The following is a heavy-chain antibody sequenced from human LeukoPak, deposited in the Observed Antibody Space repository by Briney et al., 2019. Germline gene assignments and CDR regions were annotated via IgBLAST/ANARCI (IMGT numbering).Heavy chain of an antibody. V-gene: IGHV3-74*01. D-gene: IGHD6-6*01. CDR2: INSDGSDT. Sequence: GGSLRLSCAASGFTFSSYWMHWVRQAPGKGLVWVARINSDGSDTNYADSVKGRFTISRHNSKNTLYLQMNSLRAEDTAVYYCARASSALRDYYYYGMDVWGQGTTVTVSS. CDR1: GFTFSSYW. J-gene: IGHJ6*02. CDR3: ARASSALRDYYYYGMDV.